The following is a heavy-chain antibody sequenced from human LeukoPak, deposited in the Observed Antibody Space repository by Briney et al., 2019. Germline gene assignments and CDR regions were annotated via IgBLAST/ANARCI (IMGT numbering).Heavy chain of an antibody. CDR3: ARGSSLYCSSTSCPYYYCYMDV. CDR2: INHSGST. J-gene: IGHJ6*03. V-gene: IGHV4-34*01. D-gene: IGHD2-2*01. CDR1: GGSFSGYY. Sequence: SETLSLTCAVYGGSFSGYYWSWIRQPPGKGLEWIGEINHSGSTNYNPSLKSRVTISVDTSKNQFSLKLSSVTAADTAVYYCARGSSLYCSSTSCPYYYCYMDVWGKGTTVTVSS.